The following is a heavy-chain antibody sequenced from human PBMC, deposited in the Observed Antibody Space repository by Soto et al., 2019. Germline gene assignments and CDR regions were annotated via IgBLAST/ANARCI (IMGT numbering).Heavy chain of an antibody. CDR3: ARDNPILWSGYPNWFDP. Sequence: SETLSLTCTVSGGSISSGGYYWSWIRQHPGKGLEWIGYIYYSGSTYYNPSLKSRVTISVDTSKNQFSLKLSSVTAADTAVYYCARDNPILWSGYPNWFDPWGQGTLVTVSS. J-gene: IGHJ5*02. CDR2: IYYSGST. CDR1: GGSISSGGYY. V-gene: IGHV4-31*03. D-gene: IGHD3-3*01.